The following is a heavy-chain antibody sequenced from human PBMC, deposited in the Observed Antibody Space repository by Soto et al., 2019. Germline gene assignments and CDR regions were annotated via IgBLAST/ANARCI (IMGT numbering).Heavy chain of an antibody. J-gene: IGHJ5*02. CDR2: INPNSGGT. CDR3: AREAYDSSGDNWFDP. D-gene: IGHD3-22*01. CDR1: GYTFTGYY. V-gene: IGHV1-2*04. Sequence: QVQLVQSGAEVKKPGASVKVSCKASGYTFTGYYMHWVRQAPGQGLEWMGWINPNSGGTNYAQKFQGWVTMTRDTSISTAYMELSRLRSDDTAVYYCAREAYDSSGDNWFDPWGQGTLVTVSS.